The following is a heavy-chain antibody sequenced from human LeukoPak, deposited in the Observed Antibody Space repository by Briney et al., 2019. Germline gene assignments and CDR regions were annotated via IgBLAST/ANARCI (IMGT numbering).Heavy chain of an antibody. CDR3: AKQPYQYVSGSPSWFDP. CDR2: IGGSSGKI. Sequence: GGSLRLSCAASGFTFSIYAMTWVRQAPGKGLEWVSGIGGSSGKIFYADSVKGRFTISRDNSKNTLYLQMNTLRAEDTAVYFCAKQPYQYVSGSPSWFDPWGQGTLVTVSS. J-gene: IGHJ5*02. D-gene: IGHD3-10*01. V-gene: IGHV3-23*01. CDR1: GFTFSIYA.